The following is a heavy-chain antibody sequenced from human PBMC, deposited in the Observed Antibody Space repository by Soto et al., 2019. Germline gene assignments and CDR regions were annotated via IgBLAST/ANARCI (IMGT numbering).Heavy chain of an antibody. CDR3: ARWVGNGYLDF. Sequence: PGGSLRLSCTASKFTFSSYSMNWVRQAPGKGLEWVSYISSSSTYINYADSVKGRFTISRDNAKNSLYLQMNSLRAEDTAVYYCARWVGNGYLDFWGQGTLVTVSS. D-gene: IGHD2-8*01. J-gene: IGHJ4*02. CDR1: KFTFSSYS. V-gene: IGHV3-21*05. CDR2: ISSSSTYI.